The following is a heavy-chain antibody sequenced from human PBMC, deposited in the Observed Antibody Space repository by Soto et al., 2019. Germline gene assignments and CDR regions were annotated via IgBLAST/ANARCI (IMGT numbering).Heavy chain of an antibody. CDR3: ARRWSGTDY. Sequence: QVQLQESGQGLVKPSETLSLTCTVSGGSITSYYWSWIRQPPGKELEWIGYIHNSGGTSYNPSVQSRVTISADVSKNQFSLDLRSVTAADTAVYYCARRWSGTDYWGHGTLVTVSS. J-gene: IGHJ4*01. CDR1: GGSITSYY. CDR2: IHNSGGT. V-gene: IGHV4-59*01. D-gene: IGHD3-10*01.